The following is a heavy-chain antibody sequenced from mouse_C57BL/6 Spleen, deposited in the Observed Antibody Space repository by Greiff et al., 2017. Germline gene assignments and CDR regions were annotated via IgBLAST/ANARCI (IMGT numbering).Heavy chain of an antibody. J-gene: IGHJ3*01. CDR2: INPGSGGT. D-gene: IGHD2-4*01. V-gene: IGHV1-54*01. CDR1: GYAFTNYL. CDR3: ARGGDYDGFAY. Sequence: VQLQQSGAELVRPGTSVKVSCKASGYAFTNYLIEWVKQRPGQGLEWIGVINPGSGGTNYNEKFKGKATLTADKSSTTAYMQLSSLTSEDSAVSFCARGGDYDGFAYWGQGTLVTVSA.